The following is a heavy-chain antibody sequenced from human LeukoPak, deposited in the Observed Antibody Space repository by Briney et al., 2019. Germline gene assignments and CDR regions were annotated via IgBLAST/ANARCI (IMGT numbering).Heavy chain of an antibody. D-gene: IGHD5-24*01. J-gene: IGHJ4*02. CDR2: ISSSSSYI. Sequence: GGSLRLSCAASGFTFSSYSMNWARQAPGKGLEWVSSISSSSSYIYYADSVKGRFTISRDNTKNSLYLQMNSLRAEDTAVYYCARDPSLGDGYKPFDYWGQGTLVTVSS. V-gene: IGHV3-21*01. CDR1: GFTFSSYS. CDR3: ARDPSLGDGYKPFDY.